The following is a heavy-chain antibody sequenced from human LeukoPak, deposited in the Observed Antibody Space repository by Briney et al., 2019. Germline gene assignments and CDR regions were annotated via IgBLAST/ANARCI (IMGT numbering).Heavy chain of an antibody. V-gene: IGHV1-2*04. Sequence: ASVKVSCKASGYTFTSYYMHWVRQAPGQGLEWMGWINPSSGGTNYAQKFQGWVTMTRDTSISTAYMELSRLRSDDTAVYYCARDPAPGYGMDVWGQGTTVTVSS. CDR2: INPSSGGT. CDR1: GYTFTSYY. CDR3: ARDPAPGYGMDV. J-gene: IGHJ6*02.